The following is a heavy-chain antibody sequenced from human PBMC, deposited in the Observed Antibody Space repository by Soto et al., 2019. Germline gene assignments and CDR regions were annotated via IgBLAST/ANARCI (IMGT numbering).Heavy chain of an antibody. D-gene: IGHD3-22*01. J-gene: IGHJ3*01. V-gene: IGHV4-30-4*01. CDR2: ISYSGST. Sequence: SETLSLTCTVSGGSINSTDYYWSWLRQPPGKGLEWIGYISYSGSTYHNPSLKSRVHISVDKSKNQFSLKLNSLTAADTAVYYCATVPTYYYDRSGYANAFDVWGQGTMVTVSS. CDR1: GGSINSTDYY. CDR3: ATVPTYYYDRSGYANAFDV.